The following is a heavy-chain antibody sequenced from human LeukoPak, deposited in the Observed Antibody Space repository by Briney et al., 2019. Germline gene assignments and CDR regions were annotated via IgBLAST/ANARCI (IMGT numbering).Heavy chain of an antibody. J-gene: IGHJ2*01. V-gene: IGHV3-23*01. CDR2: ISGSGGST. D-gene: IGHD5-12*01. CDR1: GFTFSIYA. Sequence: GGSLRLSCAASGFTFSIYAMSWVRQAPGKGLEWVSAISGSGGSTYYADSVKGRFTISRDNSKNTLYLQMNSLRAEDTAVYYCAKWMENLDWYCALWGRGTLVTVSS. CDR3: AKWMENLDWYCAL.